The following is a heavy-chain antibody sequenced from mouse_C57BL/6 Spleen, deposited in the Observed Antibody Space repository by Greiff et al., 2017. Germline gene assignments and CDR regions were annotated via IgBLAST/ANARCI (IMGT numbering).Heavy chain of an antibody. J-gene: IGHJ1*03. Sequence: QVQLQQSGAELARPGASVKLSCKASGYTFTSYGIRWVKQRTGQGLEWIGEIYPRSGNTYYNAKFKGKATLTADKSSSPAYMELRCLTSEDSAVYFCARGCPLCSCPSYWYFDVWGTGPTVTSSS. CDR2: IYPRSGNT. CDR1: GYTFTSYG. V-gene: IGHV1-81*01. CDR3: ARGCPLCSCPSYWYFDV. D-gene: IGHD6-2*01.